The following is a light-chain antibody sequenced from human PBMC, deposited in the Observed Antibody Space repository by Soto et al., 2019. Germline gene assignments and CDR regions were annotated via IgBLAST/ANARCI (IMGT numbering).Light chain of an antibody. CDR2: DAS. CDR1: QSVSSF. J-gene: IGKJ5*01. Sequence: EIVLTQSPATLSLSPGERATLSCRASQSVSSFLAWYQQKPGQAPRLLIYDASNRATGIPARFSGSGSGTDFTLTISRLEPEDFAVYYCQQYNNWATFGQGTRLEIK. CDR3: QQYNNWAT. V-gene: IGKV3-11*01.